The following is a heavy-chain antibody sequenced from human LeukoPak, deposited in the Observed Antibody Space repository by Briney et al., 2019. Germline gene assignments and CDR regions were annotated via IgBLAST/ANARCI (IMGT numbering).Heavy chain of an antibody. V-gene: IGHV3-7*01. Sequence: GGSLRLSCAASGFTFSSYWMSWVRQAPGKGLEWVANIKQDGSEKYYVDSVKGRFTISRDNAKNSLYLQMNSLRAEDTAVYYCARDPKFYDYIWGSYLPDYWGQGTLVTVSS. J-gene: IGHJ4*02. CDR1: GFTFSSYW. CDR2: IKQDGSEK. D-gene: IGHD3-16*02. CDR3: ARDPKFYDYIWGSYLPDY.